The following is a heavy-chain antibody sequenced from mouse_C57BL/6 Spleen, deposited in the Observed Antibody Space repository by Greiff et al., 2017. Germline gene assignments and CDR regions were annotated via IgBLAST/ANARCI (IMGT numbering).Heavy chain of an antibody. D-gene: IGHD2-3*01. Sequence: EVQLQQSGPELVKPGASVKISCKASGYSFTGYYMNWVKQSPEKSLEWIGEINPSTGGTTYNQKFKAKATLTVDKSSSTAYMQLKSLTSEDSAVYYCARRGDGYPMDYWGQGTSVTVSS. J-gene: IGHJ4*01. CDR2: INPSTGGT. V-gene: IGHV1-42*01. CDR1: GYSFTGYY. CDR3: ARRGDGYPMDY.